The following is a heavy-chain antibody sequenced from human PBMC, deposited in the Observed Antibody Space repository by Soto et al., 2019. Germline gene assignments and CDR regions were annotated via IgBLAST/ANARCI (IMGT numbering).Heavy chain of an antibody. D-gene: IGHD6-19*01. CDR2: VYFSGST. CDR1: GDSVSSGDYY. CDR3: ARNNSGRNFDY. V-gene: IGHV4-61*08. J-gene: IGHJ4*02. Sequence: SETLSLSCSLPGDSVSSGDYYRSWIRQPPGKGLEWIGHVYFSGSTNYIPSLKSRLTISVDTSNNQFSLRLSSVTAADTAIYYCARNNSGRNFDYWGQGTKVTVSS.